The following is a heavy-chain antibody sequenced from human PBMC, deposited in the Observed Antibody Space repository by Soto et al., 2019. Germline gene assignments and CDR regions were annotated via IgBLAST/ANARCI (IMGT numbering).Heavy chain of an antibody. J-gene: IGHJ6*02. V-gene: IGHV4-31*03. CDR1: GGSISSGGYY. Sequence: SETLSLTCTVSGGSISSGGYYWSWIRQHPGKGLEWIGYIYYSGSTYYNPSLKSRVTISVDTSKNQFSLKLSSVTAEDTAVYYCARDRGIRGGETRDSRGSYYYFHYGMDVWGQGTTVTVSS. D-gene: IGHD3-22*01. CDR2: IYYSGST. CDR3: ARDRGIRGGETRDSRGSYYYFHYGMDV.